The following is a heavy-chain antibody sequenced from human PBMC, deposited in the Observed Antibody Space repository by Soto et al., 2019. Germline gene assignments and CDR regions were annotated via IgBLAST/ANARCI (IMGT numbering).Heavy chain of an antibody. Sequence: EVQLVESGGGLVQPGGSLRLSCAASGFTFRDHWMHWVRQAPGKGLVWVSRINSDGSTTTYADSVKGRFTISRDNAKRNLYLQLNSLRAEDSALYYCARGDSRGHDHGGQGTLVTVSS. CDR3: ARGDSRGHDH. CDR2: INSDGSTT. J-gene: IGHJ5*02. D-gene: IGHD6-13*01. V-gene: IGHV3-74*01. CDR1: GFTFRDHW.